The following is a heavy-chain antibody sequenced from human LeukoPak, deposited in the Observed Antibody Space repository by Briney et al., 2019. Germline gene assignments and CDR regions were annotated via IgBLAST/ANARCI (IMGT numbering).Heavy chain of an antibody. J-gene: IGHJ3*02. V-gene: IGHV4-34*01. Sequence: SETLSLTCAVYGGSFSGYYWSWIRQPPGKGLEWIGEINHSGSTNYNPSLKSRVTISVDTSKNQFSLKLSSVTAADTAVYYCARGRVAIFGVVIRAFDIWGQGTMVTVPS. D-gene: IGHD3-3*01. CDR2: INHSGST. CDR3: ARGRVAIFGVVIRAFDI. CDR1: GGSFSGYY.